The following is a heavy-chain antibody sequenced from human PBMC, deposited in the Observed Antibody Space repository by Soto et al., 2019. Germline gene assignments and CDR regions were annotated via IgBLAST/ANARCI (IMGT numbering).Heavy chain of an antibody. V-gene: IGHV3-43D*04. CDR2: TNSDGTDS. D-gene: IGHD3-22*01. CDR1: GFDFEDYA. CDR3: AKALYYYDSSPLDH. J-gene: IGHJ4*02. Sequence: GGSLRLSCAAAGFDFEDYAMHWVRQVPGKGLEWVSLTNSDGTDSYYMDSVKGRFTISRDNGKSSLYLQMDRLRPEDTALYFCAKALYYYDSSPLDHWGQGXLVTVYS.